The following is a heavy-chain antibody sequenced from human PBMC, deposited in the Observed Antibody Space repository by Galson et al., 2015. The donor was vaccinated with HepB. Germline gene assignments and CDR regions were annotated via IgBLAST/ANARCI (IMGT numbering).Heavy chain of an antibody. J-gene: IGHJ5*02. D-gene: IGHD2/OR15-2a*01. Sequence: TLSLTCAISGDSISGGDFYWSWIRQPPGQGLEWIGYIHYSGVSDYNPSLKSRLTISLNMSKNQFSLELTSVTAADTAVYFCARAMGADFYMRQHPHRFDLWGRGTLVTVSS. CDR2: IHYSGVS. CDR1: GDSISGGDFY. CDR3: ARAMGADFYMRQHPHRFDL. V-gene: IGHV4-30-4*01.